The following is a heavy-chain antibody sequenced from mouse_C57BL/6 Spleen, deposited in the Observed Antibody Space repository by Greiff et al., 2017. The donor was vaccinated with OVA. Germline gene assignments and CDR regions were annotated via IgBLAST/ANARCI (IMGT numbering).Heavy chain of an antibody. CDR3: AREAGDGLGY. J-gene: IGHJ2*01. Sequence: EVKVEESGPGLVKPSQSLSLTCSVTGYSITSGYYWNWIRQFPGNKLEWMGYISYDGSNNYNPSLKNRISITRDTSKNQFFLKLNSVTTEDTATYYCAREAGDGLGYWGQGTTLTVSS. CDR1: GYSITSGYY. CDR2: ISYDGSN. D-gene: IGHD2-3*01. V-gene: IGHV3-6*01.